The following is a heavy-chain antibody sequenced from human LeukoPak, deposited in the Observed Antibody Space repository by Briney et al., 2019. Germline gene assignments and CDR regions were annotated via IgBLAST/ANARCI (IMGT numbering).Heavy chain of an antibody. Sequence: PGGSLRLSCAASGFTFSSYAMSWVRQAPGKGLEWVSAISGSGGSTYYADSVKGRFTISRDNSKNTLYLQMNSLRAEDTAVYYCAKIKGITIFWPIDYWGQGTLVTVSS. CDR3: AKIKGITIFWPIDY. J-gene: IGHJ4*02. V-gene: IGHV3-23*01. D-gene: IGHD3-9*01. CDR2: ISGSGGST. CDR1: GFTFSSYA.